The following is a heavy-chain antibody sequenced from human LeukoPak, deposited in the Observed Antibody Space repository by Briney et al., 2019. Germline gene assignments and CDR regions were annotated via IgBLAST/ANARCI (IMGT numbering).Heavy chain of an antibody. J-gene: IGHJ6*03. Sequence: PGGSLRLSCAASGFTFSNAWMSWVRQAPGKGLEWVGRIKSKTDGGTTDYAAPVKGRFTISRDDSKNTLYLQMNSLKTEGTAVYYCTRQASGSYRPYYYYYMDVWGKGTTVTISS. CDR3: TRQASGSYRPYYYYYMDV. CDR1: GFTFSNAW. CDR2: IKSKTDGGTT. V-gene: IGHV3-15*01. D-gene: IGHD1-26*01.